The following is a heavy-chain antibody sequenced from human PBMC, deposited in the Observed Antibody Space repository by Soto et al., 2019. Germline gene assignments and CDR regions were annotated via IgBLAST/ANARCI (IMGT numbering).Heavy chain of an antibody. D-gene: IGHD4-4*01. CDR1: GGSFSGYY. J-gene: IGHJ4*02. Sequence: SETLSLTCAVYGGSFSGYYWSWIRQPPGKGLEWIGEINHSGSTYYNPSLKSRVTISVDRSKNQFSLNLSSVTAADTAVYYCARGMTTVTTYDYWGQGTLVTVSS. V-gene: IGHV4-34*01. CDR2: INHSGST. CDR3: ARGMTTVTTYDY.